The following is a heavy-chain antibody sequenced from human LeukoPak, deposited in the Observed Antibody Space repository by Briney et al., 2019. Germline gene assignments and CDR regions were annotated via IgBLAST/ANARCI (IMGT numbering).Heavy chain of an antibody. CDR1: GFRFSDYS. CDR2: ISSSNNI. D-gene: IGHD4-17*01. Sequence: GESLRLSCAASGFRFSDYSMNWVRQAPGKGLEWVSYISSSNNIYYSDSVKGRFTIFRDNAKNSLWLQMNSLRAEDTAVYHCGRGNGDYGGVDYWGQGTLVTVSS. V-gene: IGHV3-48*01. CDR3: GRGNGDYGGVDY. J-gene: IGHJ4*02.